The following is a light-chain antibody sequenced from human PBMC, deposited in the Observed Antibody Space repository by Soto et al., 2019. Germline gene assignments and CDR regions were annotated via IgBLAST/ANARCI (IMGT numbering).Light chain of an antibody. Sequence: QSVLTQPPSASGTPGQRVTISCSGSSSNIGSNTVNWYQQLPGTAPKLLIYSNNQRPSGVPDRFSGSKSGTSASLAISGLQSEDEADYYCAAWDDSLNAYVFAPGTKVTVL. V-gene: IGLV1-44*01. CDR2: SNN. CDR1: SSNIGSNT. J-gene: IGLJ1*01. CDR3: AAWDDSLNAYV.